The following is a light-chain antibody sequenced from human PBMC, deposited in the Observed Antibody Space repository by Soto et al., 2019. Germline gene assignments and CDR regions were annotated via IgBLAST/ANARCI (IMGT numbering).Light chain of an antibody. CDR2: GAS. CDR1: QSFNSNF. V-gene: IGKV3-20*01. J-gene: IGKJ2*01. Sequence: EFVLTQSPGTLSLSPGERATLSCRASQSFNSNFFAWYQQRPGQAPRLLIYGASTRVTGVPDRFSGSGSGTDFTLTISRLEPEDFAVYYCQEYGSSPPRYTFGQGTKLEI. CDR3: QEYGSSPPRYT.